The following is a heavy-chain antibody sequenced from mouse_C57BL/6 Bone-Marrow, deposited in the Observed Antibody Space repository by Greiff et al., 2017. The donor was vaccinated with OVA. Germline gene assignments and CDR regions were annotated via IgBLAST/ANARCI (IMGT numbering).Heavy chain of an antibody. CDR1: GYTFTSYW. J-gene: IGHJ1*03. D-gene: IGHD1-1*01. V-gene: IGHV1-64*01. CDR2: IHPNSGST. Sequence: VQLQQPGAELVKPGASVKLSCKASGYTFTSYWMHWVKQRPGQGLEWIGMIHPNSGSTNYNEKFKSKATLTVDKSSSTAYMQRSSLTSEDSAVYYCARAITTVVDFDVWGTGTTVTVSS. CDR3: ARAITTVVDFDV.